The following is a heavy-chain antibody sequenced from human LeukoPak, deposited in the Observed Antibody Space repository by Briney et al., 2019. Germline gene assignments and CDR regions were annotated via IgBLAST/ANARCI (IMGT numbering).Heavy chain of an antibody. CDR2: ISYDGSNT. CDR1: GFPFSGYG. J-gene: IGHJ4*02. D-gene: IGHD6-19*01. Sequence: GGSLRLSCAASGFPFSGYGMHWVRQAPGKGLEWVAVISYDGSNTYYADSVKGRFTISRDNSKSTLYLQMNSLRAEDTAVYYCAKLDSSGRNDYWGQGTLVTVSS. CDR3: AKLDSSGRNDY. V-gene: IGHV3-30*18.